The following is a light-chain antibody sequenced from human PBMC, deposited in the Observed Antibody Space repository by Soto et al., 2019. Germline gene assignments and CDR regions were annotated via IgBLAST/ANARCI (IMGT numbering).Light chain of an antibody. V-gene: IGKV3-15*01. CDR1: QSVDTN. J-gene: IGKJ2*01. CDR3: QQYYNLPPST. CDR2: SAS. Sequence: EVVMTQSPATLSVSPGDRATLSCRASQSVDTNVVWYQQKPGQPPRLLVHSASIRATGVPARFTGIGSGTDFTLPISCLQSDDFAIYYCQQYYNLPPSTFGQGTRLQLK.